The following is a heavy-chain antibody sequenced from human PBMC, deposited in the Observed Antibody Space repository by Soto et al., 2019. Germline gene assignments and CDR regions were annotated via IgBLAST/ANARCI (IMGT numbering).Heavy chain of an antibody. CDR3: TKDQETFYYDSLAS. D-gene: IGHD3-22*01. J-gene: IGHJ5*02. CDR1: GFTFTNYG. CDR2: ISYDGGYE. V-gene: IGHV3-30*18. Sequence: LRLSCAASGFTFTNYGMHWVRQAPGKGLEWVAVISYDGGYEYYAESVKGRFTISRDNSKNTLYLQMNRLRPEDTAVFYCTKDQETFYYDSLASWGRGTLVTVSS.